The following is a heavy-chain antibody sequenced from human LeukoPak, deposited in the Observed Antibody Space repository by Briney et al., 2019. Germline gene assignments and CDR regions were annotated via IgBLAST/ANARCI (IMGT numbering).Heavy chain of an antibody. V-gene: IGHV4-34*01. CDR1: GGSFSGYY. CDR2: INHSGGT. D-gene: IGHD3-3*01. CDR3: ARHGRAIFGVVIRPLDY. J-gene: IGHJ4*02. Sequence: SETLSLTCAVYGGSFSGYYWSWIRQPPGKGLEWIGEINHSGGTNYNPSLKSRVTISVDTSKNQFSLKLSSVTAADTAVYYCARHGRAIFGVVIRPLDYWGQGTLVTVSS.